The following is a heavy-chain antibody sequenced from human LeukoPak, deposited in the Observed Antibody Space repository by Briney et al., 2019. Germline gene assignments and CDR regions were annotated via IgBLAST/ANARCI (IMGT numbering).Heavy chain of an antibody. CDR1: GYSFSSYW. CDR3: ARPDGSDHYYNDMDV. D-gene: IGHD2-21*01. CDR2: IYPGDSDT. J-gene: IGHJ6*02. Sequence: GESLKISCKGSGYSFSSYWIAWVRQMPGKGLEWMGIIYPGDSDTRYSPSFQDQVTISADKSISTAYLQWRSLKASDTALYYCARPDGSDHYYNDMDVWGQGTTVTVSS. V-gene: IGHV5-51*01.